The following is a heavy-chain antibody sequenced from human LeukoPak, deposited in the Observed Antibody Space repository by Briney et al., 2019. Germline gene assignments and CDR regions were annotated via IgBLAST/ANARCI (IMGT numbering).Heavy chain of an antibody. Sequence: GGSLRLSCAASGFTFSDYYMSWIRQAPGKGLEWISYISTSSSYTNYADSLKGRFTISRDNAKNSLSLQMNSLRAEDTAVYYCARGRDGIYSYFDYWGQGTLVTVSS. D-gene: IGHD1-26*01. CDR3: ARGRDGIYSYFDY. J-gene: IGHJ4*02. V-gene: IGHV3-11*05. CDR1: GFTFSDYY. CDR2: ISTSSSYT.